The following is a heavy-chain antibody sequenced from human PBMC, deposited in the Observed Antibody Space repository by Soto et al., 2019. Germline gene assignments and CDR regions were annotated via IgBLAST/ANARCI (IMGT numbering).Heavy chain of an antibody. Sequence: QVQLVESGGGVVQPGRSLRLSCAASGFTFSSYGMHWVRQAPGKGLEWVAVISYDGSNKYYADSVKGRFTISRDNSKNTLYLQMNSLRAEDTAVYYCAIDKAGSWGQGTLVTVSS. CDR2: ISYDGSNK. D-gene: IGHD6-13*01. CDR1: GFTFSSYG. J-gene: IGHJ5*02. V-gene: IGHV3-30*03. CDR3: AIDKAGS.